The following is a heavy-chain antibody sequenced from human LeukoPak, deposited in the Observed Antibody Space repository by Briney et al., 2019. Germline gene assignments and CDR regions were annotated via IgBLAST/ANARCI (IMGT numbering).Heavy chain of an antibody. CDR3: ARQGPQVKLDY. CDR1: GYTFTGYY. D-gene: IGHD2-21*01. CDR2: INPNSGGT. J-gene: IGHJ4*02. Sequence: ASVTVSCQTSGYTFTGYYIHWVRQAPGQGLEWMGWINPNSGGTHYAQNFQGRVTMTRDTSSNTAYMELGRLRSDDTAVYYCARQGPQVKLDYWGQGTLVTVSS. V-gene: IGHV1-2*02.